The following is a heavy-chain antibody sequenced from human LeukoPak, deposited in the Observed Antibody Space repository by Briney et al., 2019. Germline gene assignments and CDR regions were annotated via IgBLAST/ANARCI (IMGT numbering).Heavy chain of an antibody. CDR2: IYYSGST. CDR3: AREGFCSSTSCYGDAFDI. V-gene: IGHV4-59*11. J-gene: IGHJ3*02. Sequence: SETLSLTCTVSGGSISRHYWSWIRQPPGKGLEWIGYIYYSGSTNYNPSLKSRVTISVDTSKNQFSLKLSSVTAADTAVYYCAREGFCSSTSCYGDAFDIWGQGTMVTVSS. CDR1: GGSISRHY. D-gene: IGHD2-2*01.